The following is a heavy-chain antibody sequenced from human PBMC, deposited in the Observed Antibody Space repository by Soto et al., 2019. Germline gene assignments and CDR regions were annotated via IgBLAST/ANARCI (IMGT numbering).Heavy chain of an antibody. CDR2: ISAYNGNT. Sequence: GASVKVSCKASGYTFTSYGISWVRQAPGQGLEWMGWISAYNGNTNYAQKLQGRVTMTTDTSTSTAYMELRSLGSDDTAVYYCARVQGYDILTGYYDPAFDIWGQGTMVTVSS. D-gene: IGHD3-9*01. CDR1: GYTFTSYG. J-gene: IGHJ3*02. CDR3: ARVQGYDILTGYYDPAFDI. V-gene: IGHV1-18*01.